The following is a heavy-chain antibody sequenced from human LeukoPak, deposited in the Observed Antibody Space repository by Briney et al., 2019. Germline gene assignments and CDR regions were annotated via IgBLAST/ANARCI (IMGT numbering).Heavy chain of an antibody. J-gene: IGHJ3*02. D-gene: IGHD6-13*01. CDR3: TRVLAAAANALDI. CDR2: SRHKAKRYST. CDR1: GFSLSDHY. Sequence: GGSLRLSCAASGFSLSDHYMDWARQAPGKGLEWVGRSRHKAKRYSTEYAASVKGRFTISRDDSKNSVYLQMNSLRTEDTAVYYCTRVLAAAANALDIWGQGTMVTVSS. V-gene: IGHV3-72*01.